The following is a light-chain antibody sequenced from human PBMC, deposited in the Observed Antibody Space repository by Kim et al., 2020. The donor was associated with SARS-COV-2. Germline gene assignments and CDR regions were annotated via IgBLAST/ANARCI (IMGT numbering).Light chain of an antibody. CDR3: NSRDSSGTSWV. CDR2: GRN. V-gene: IGLV3-19*01. Sequence: SSELTQDPTVSVALGQTVRITCQGDSLRNYYASWYQQKPGQAPVLVMYGRNNRPSGVPDRLSGSSSGNTASLTITEAQAEDEADYYCNSRDSSGTSWVFGGGTQRTVL. CDR1: SLRNYY. J-gene: IGLJ3*02.